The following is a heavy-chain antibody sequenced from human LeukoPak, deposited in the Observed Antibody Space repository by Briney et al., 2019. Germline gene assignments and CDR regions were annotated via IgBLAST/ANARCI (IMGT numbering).Heavy chain of an antibody. CDR3: ARDSRHCSTTSCQRWGAFDI. CDR2: IIPIFGTT. V-gene: IGHV1-69*05. D-gene: IGHD2-2*01. Sequence: ASVKVSCKASGYTFNSYGISWVRQAPGQGLEWMGGIIPIFGTTHYAQKFQGRVTITTDESTSTAYMDLSSLRSEDTAVYYCARDSRHCSTTSCQRWGAFDIWGQGTMVTVSS. CDR1: GYTFNSYG. J-gene: IGHJ3*02.